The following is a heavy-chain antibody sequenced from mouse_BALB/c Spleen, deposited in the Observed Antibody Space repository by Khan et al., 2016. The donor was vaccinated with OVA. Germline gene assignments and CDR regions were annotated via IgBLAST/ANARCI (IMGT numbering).Heavy chain of an antibody. Sequence: EVQLQESGAELVKPGASVKLSCTASDFNIKDTYIHWVKQRPEQGLEWIGRIAPANGNSKYDPKFQGKATITADTSSNTSYLQLSSLTSEDTAVYYCAPPSYDPRNFDVWGAGTTVTVSS. D-gene: IGHD2-3*01. V-gene: IGHV14-3*02. CDR3: APPSYDPRNFDV. J-gene: IGHJ1*01. CDR2: IAPANGNS. CDR1: DFNIKDTY.